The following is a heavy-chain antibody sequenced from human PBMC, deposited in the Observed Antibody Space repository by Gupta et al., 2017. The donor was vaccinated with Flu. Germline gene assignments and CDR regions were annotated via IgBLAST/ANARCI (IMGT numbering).Heavy chain of an antibody. Sequence: RQAPGQGLEWMGWISAYNGNTNYAQKRQGRVTMTTDTSTSTAYMELRSLRSDDTAVYYCARIQLATLIAFDIWGQGTMVTVSS. J-gene: IGHJ3*02. CDR2: ISAYNGNT. V-gene: IGHV1-18*01. D-gene: IGHD2-15*01. CDR3: ARIQLATLIAFDI.